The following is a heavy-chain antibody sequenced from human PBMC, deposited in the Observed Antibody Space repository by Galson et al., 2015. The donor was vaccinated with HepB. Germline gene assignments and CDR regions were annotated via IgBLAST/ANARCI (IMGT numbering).Heavy chain of an antibody. CDR1: GFTFNNYA. D-gene: IGHD3-22*01. J-gene: IGHJ4*02. V-gene: IGHV3-30*04. CDR2: ISYDGRNK. CDR3: ARDGPSYYNDTSGYYVGY. Sequence: SLRLSCAAPGFTFNNYALHWVRQAPGKGLEWVALISYDGRNKYYADSVKGRFTISRDNSKNTLYLQMNSLRSEDTAVFYCARDGPSYYNDTSGYYVGYWGQGTLVIVSS.